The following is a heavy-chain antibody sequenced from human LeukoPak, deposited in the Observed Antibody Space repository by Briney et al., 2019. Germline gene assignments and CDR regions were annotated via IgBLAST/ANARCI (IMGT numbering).Heavy chain of an antibody. Sequence: GGSLRLSCAASGFTFSSYSMNWVRQAPGKGLEWVSSISSSSSYIYYADSVKGRFTISRDNAKNSLYLQMNSLRAEDTAVYYCAKDAPIFNDAFDIWGQGTMVTVSS. CDR1: GFTFSSYS. CDR2: ISSSSSYI. V-gene: IGHV3-21*01. CDR3: AKDAPIFNDAFDI. J-gene: IGHJ3*02.